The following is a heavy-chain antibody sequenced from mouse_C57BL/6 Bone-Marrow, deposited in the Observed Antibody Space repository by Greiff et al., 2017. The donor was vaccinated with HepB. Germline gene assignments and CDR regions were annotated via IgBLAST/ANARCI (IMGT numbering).Heavy chain of an antibody. V-gene: IGHV3-8*01. CDR1: GYSITSDY. D-gene: IGHD2-4*01. CDR2: ISYSGST. Sequence: EVKLMESGPGLAKPSQTLSLTCSVTGYSITSDYWNWIRQFPGNKLEYMGYISYSGSTYYNPSLKSRISITRDTSKNQYYLQLNSVTTEDTATYYCARYHYDYGSYWYFDVWGTGTTVTVSS. J-gene: IGHJ1*03. CDR3: ARYHYDYGSYWYFDV.